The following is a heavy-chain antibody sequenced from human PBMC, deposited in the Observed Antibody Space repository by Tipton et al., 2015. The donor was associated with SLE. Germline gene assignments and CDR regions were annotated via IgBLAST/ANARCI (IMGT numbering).Heavy chain of an antibody. Sequence: SLRLSCAASGFTFSSYGMHWVRQAPGKGLEWVAVIWYDGSNKYYADSVKGRFTISRDNSKNTLYLQMNSLRAEDTAVYYCAKDPYSSGWSYFDYWGQGTLVTVSS. V-gene: IGHV3-33*06. D-gene: IGHD6-25*01. CDR1: GFTFSSYG. CDR2: IWYDGSNK. J-gene: IGHJ4*02. CDR3: AKDPYSSGWSYFDY.